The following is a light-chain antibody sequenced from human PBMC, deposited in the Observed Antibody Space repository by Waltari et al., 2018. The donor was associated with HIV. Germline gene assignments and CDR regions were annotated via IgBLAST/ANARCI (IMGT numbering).Light chain of an antibody. Sequence: SYVLTQPPSVSVDPGQTAKISCAGTNLRTKSVHWYQQKPGQAPVMVVYDDIARPSGIPELFSGSNSGNTATLTISRVEAGDEADYYCQVWDSSSDHWVFGGGTKLTVL. V-gene: IGLV3-21*02. CDR2: DDI. CDR1: NLRTKS. CDR3: QVWDSSSDHWV. J-gene: IGLJ3*02.